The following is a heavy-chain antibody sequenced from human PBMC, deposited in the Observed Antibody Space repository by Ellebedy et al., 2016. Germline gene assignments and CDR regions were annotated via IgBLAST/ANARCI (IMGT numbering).Heavy chain of an antibody. V-gene: IGHV1-2*02. Sequence: ASVKVSXXASGYTFTGYLMHWVRQAPGQGLEWMGWTNPNSGVTKYGQKFQGRVTMTRDTSISTAYMELSSLRSDDTAVYYCARSSGSGHDLWGQGTLVTVSS. CDR1: GYTFTGYL. CDR3: ARSSGSGHDL. CDR2: TNPNSGVT. J-gene: IGHJ2*01. D-gene: IGHD3-3*01.